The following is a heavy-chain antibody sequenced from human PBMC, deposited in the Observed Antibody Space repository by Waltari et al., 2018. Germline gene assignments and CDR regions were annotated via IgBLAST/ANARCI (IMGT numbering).Heavy chain of an antibody. Sequence: QVQLVQSGAEVKKPGSSVTVSCKASGGSFASYGISWVRQAPGQGLEWMGGIIPTVCTTNYAQKFQGRVTINADKSTSTAYMHLTSLRSEDAAVYYCAGGYYESSGFSFYYFYHMDVWGKGTTVTVSS. CDR1: GGSFASYG. CDR3: AGGYYESSGFSFYYFYHMDV. CDR2: IIPTVCTT. D-gene: IGHD3-22*01. J-gene: IGHJ6*03. V-gene: IGHV1-69*14.